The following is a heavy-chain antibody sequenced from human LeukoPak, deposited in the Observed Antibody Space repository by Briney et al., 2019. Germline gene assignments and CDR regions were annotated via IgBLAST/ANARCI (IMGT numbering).Heavy chain of an antibody. J-gene: IGHJ4*02. Sequence: PGGSLRLSCAASGFTFSSYAMSWVRQAPGKGLEWVSAISGSGGSTYYADSVKGRFTISRDNSKNTLYLQMNSLSAEDTAVYYCAKAGVEDIVVVPAAIVGFFDYWGQGTLVTVSS. CDR2: ISGSGGST. CDR3: AKAGVEDIVVVPAAIVGFFDY. V-gene: IGHV3-23*01. D-gene: IGHD2-2*01. CDR1: GFTFSSYA.